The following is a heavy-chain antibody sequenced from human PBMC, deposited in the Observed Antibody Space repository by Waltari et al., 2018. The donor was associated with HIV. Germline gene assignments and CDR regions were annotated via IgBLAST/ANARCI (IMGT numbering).Heavy chain of an antibody. D-gene: IGHD3-10*01. Sequence: EVQLVESGGGLVQPGGSLRLSCAASGFTSSSYWMSWVRQAPGEGLECVANIKQEGSESDCVDSGKGRVNISRYNAENSLYLQMNSLRAEDTAVYYCARGGFYGSGSKVNWGQGTLVTVSS. V-gene: IGHV3-7*04. J-gene: IGHJ4*02. CDR2: IKQEGSES. CDR3: ARGGFYGSGSKVN. CDR1: GFTSSSYW.